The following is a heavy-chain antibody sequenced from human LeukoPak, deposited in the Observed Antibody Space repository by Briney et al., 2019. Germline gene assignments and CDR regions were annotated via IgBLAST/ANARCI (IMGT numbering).Heavy chain of an antibody. CDR1: GGSFSGYY. V-gene: IGHV4-34*01. J-gene: IGHJ3*02. CDR2: INHSGST. D-gene: IGHD6-19*01. Sequence: SETLSLTCAVSGGSFSGYYWSWIPHPPGKGREWMGEINHSGSTNYNPSLKSRVTISVDTSKNQFSLKLSSVTAADTAVYYCARKEQWLPHDAFDIWGQGTMVTVSS. CDR3: ARKEQWLPHDAFDI.